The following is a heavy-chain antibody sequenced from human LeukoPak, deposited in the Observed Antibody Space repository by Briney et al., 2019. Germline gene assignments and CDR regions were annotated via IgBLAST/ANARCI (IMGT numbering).Heavy chain of an antibody. CDR2: IIPIFGTA. Sequence: ASVKVSCKASGGTFSSYAISWVRQAPGQGLEWMGGIIPIFGTANYAQKFQGRVTMTEDTSTDTAYMELSSLRSEDTAVYYCATGAPEYFQHWGQGTLVTVSS. CDR3: ATGAPEYFQH. CDR1: GGTFSSYA. V-gene: IGHV1-69*06. J-gene: IGHJ1*01. D-gene: IGHD1-26*01.